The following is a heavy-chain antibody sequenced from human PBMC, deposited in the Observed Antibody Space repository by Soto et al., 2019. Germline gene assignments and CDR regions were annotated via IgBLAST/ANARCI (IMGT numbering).Heavy chain of an antibody. CDR3: ARHSIGTQGPAYDILTGYELLDY. V-gene: IGHV5-51*01. D-gene: IGHD3-9*01. Sequence: EVQLVPSGAEVKKPGESLKISCKGSGYSFTSYWIGWVRQMPGKRLEWMGIIHPGDSATRYRPSCQGQVTISADKSISSTYLQRSSLKASDTGLYYCARHSIGTQGPAYDILTGYELLDYWGQVTLVTFCS. CDR1: GYSFTSYW. CDR2: IHPGDSAT. J-gene: IGHJ4*02.